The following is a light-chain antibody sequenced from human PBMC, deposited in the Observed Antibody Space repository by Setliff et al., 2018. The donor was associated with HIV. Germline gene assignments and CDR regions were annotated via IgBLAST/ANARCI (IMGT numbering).Light chain of an antibody. CDR1: SSDVGGYNY. Sequence: QSVLTQPASVSGSPGQSITISCTGTSSDVGGYNYVSWYQQHPGKAPKLVIYDVSNRPSGVSIRFSGSKSGNTASLTISGLQAEDEADYYCNSFTGSSTYVFGTGTKVTVL. CDR2: DVS. J-gene: IGLJ1*01. CDR3: NSFTGSSTYV. V-gene: IGLV2-14*03.